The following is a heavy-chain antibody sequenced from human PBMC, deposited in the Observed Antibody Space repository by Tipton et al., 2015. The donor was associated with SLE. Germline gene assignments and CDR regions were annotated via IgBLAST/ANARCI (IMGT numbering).Heavy chain of an antibody. Sequence: TLSLTCTVSGGSISSGNYYWSWIRQPPGKGLEWIGYIYYSGSTYYNPSLKSRVTISVDTSKDQFSLKLSSVTAADTAVYYCASSGSSGDDAFDIWGQGTMVTVSS. D-gene: IGHD3-10*01. J-gene: IGHJ3*02. CDR2: IYYSGST. CDR3: ASSGSSGDDAFDI. CDR1: GGSISSGNYY. V-gene: IGHV4-30-4*01.